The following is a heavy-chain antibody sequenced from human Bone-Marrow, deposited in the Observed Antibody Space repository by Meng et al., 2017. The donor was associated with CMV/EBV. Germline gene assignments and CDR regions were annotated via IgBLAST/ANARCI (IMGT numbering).Heavy chain of an antibody. J-gene: IGHJ4*02. CDR1: GYSFPSYW. CDR2: IYPGDSDT. D-gene: IGHD1-26*01. Sequence: GESLKISCKGSGYSFPSYWIAWVRQMPGKGLEWMGIIYPGDSDTRYSPSLQGQVTISVDKSISTAYLQWSSLKASDTAMYYCGILVGASSSFDYWGQGTLVTVSS. CDR3: GILVGASSSFDY. V-gene: IGHV5-51*01.